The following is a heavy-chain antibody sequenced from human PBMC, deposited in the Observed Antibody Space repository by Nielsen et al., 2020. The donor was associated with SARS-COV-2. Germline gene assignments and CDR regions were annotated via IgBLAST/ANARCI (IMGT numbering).Heavy chain of an antibody. CDR1: GYTFTAYA. J-gene: IGHJ4*02. V-gene: IGHV1-3*04. D-gene: IGHD2-2*01. CDR2: INSDSGNT. Sequence: ASVKVTCKASGYTFTAYAVHWVRQDPAQRLEWMGWINSDSGNTKYSQKFRGRVTITRDTSESTAYMALSGLSSEDTAVYYCARSRGCSATSCFFDYWGQGALVTVSS. CDR3: ARSRGCSATSCFFDY.